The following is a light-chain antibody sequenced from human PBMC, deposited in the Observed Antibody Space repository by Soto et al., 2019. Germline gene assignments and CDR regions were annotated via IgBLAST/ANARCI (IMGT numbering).Light chain of an antibody. CDR2: DVV. CDR1: SSDVGGFNS. J-gene: IGLJ1*01. V-gene: IGLV2-14*03. CDR3: SSYPSTLTNV. Sequence: QSVLTQPASVSGSPGQSITISCTGTSSDVGGFNSVSWYQLRPGTAPKLILYDVVYRPSGVSYRFSGSKSGHTASLTISWLQAADEADYFCSSYPSTLTNVFGSRTKVTVL.